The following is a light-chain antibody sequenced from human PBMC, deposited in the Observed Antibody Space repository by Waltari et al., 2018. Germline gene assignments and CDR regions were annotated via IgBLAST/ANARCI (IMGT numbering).Light chain of an antibody. CDR1: SGDVGAFDF. V-gene: IGLV2-8*01. Sequence: QSALTQPPSASGSPGQSVTISCTGTSGDVGAFDFVSLYQQNPGKAPKLIIYEVNKRPSGVPDRFSGSKSGNTASLTVSGLQADDEADYYCSSYAGSNNFVFGPGTEVTVL. CDR2: EVN. J-gene: IGLJ1*01. CDR3: SSYAGSNNFV.